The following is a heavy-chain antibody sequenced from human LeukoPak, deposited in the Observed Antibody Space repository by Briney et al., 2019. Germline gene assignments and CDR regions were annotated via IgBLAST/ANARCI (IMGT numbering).Heavy chain of an antibody. CDR3: ARSGPCGYGYGLNYYGMDV. CDR1: GGTFSSYA. J-gene: IGHJ6*04. D-gene: IGHD5-18*01. V-gene: IGHV1-69*13. CDR2: IIPIFGTA. Sequence: ASVTVSCQASGGTFSSYAISWVRQAPGQGLEWMGGIIPIFGTANYAQKFQGRVTITADESTCTAYMELSSLRSEDTAVYYCARSGPCGYGYGLNYYGMDVWGKGTTVTVSS.